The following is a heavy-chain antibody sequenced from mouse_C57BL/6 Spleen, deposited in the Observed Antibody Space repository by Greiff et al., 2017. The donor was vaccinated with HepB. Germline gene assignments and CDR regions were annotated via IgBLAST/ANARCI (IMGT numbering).Heavy chain of an antibody. CDR2: FYPGSGSI. CDR3: ARHDGNYYGSSSFDY. J-gene: IGHJ2*01. CDR1: GYTFTEYT. Sequence: QVHVKQSGAELVKPGASVKLSCKASGYTFTEYTIHWVKQRSGQGLEWIGWFYPGSGSIKYNEKFKDKATLTADKSSSTVYMELSRLTSEDSAVYFCARHDGNYYGSSSFDYWGQGTTLTVSS. D-gene: IGHD1-1*01. V-gene: IGHV1-62-2*01.